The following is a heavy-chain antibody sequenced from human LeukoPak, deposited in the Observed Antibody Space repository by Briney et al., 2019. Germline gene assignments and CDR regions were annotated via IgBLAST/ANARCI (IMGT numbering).Heavy chain of an antibody. CDR1: GYSISSGYY. CDR2: IYHSGST. D-gene: IGHD5-18*01. CDR3: AIWDTVLRSFDF. J-gene: IGHJ4*02. Sequence: PSETLSLTCTVSGYSISSGYYWGWIRQPPGKGLEWIGSIYHSGSTYYNPSLKSRVTISVDTSKNQFSLKLSSVTAADTAVYYCAIWDTVLRSFDFWGQGTLVTVSS. V-gene: IGHV4-38-2*02.